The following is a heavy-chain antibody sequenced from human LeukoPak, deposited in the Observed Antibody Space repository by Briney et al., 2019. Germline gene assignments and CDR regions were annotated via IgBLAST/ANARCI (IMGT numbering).Heavy chain of an antibody. J-gene: IGHJ4*02. D-gene: IGHD3-10*01. CDR1: GFTFSSYA. CDR3: AREAGFGEFIDY. Sequence: GRPLRLSCAASGFTFSSYAMHWVRQAPGKGLEWVAVISYDGSNKYYADSVKGRFTISRDNSKNTLYLQMNSLRAEDTAVYYCAREAGFGEFIDYWGQGTLVTVSS. CDR2: ISYDGSNK. V-gene: IGHV3-30*04.